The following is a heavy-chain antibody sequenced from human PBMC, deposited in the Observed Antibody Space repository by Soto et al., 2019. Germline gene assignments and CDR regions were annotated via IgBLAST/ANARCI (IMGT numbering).Heavy chain of an antibody. CDR2: IYYGGIT. CDR1: GGSITSGGYY. D-gene: IGHD3-10*01. V-gene: IGHV4-31*03. J-gene: IGHJ5*02. CDR3: ARGIWVRRIIGINCFDP. Sequence: QVQLQESGPGLVKPSQTLSLTCSVSGGSITSGGYYWNWIRQHPGKGLEWIGYIYYGGITYYNPSLKSRTPTSVDTSKTQVSLKLGSGTAADTAMYYCARGIWVRRIIGINCFDPWGQGTLGTVSS.